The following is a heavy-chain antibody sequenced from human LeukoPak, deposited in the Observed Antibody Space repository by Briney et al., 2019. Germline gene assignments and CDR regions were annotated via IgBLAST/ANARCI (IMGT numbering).Heavy chain of an antibody. CDR2: IKQDGTEK. J-gene: IGHJ4*02. CDR1: GFTFSTNA. V-gene: IGHV3-7*03. Sequence: GGSLRLSCLTSGFTFSTNAMSWVRQAPGMGPEWLANIKQDGTEKFYMASVRGRFIISRDNAKSSLYLQMNSLRVEDTAVYYCARDCGGGAPCFDSWGQGTLVTVSS. D-gene: IGHD3-16*01. CDR3: ARDCGGGAPCFDS.